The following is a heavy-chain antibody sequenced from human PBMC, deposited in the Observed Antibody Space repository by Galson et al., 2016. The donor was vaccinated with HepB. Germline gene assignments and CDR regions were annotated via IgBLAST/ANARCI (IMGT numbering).Heavy chain of an antibody. Sequence: SETLSLTCAVSGGSFFGYYWSWIRQPPGKGLEWIGEIHPGGDTNYNPSLKSRVTISVDASKNQSSLKLSSMTAADTAVYYCTRERWPADYWGQGTLVAVSS. CDR1: GGSFFGYY. V-gene: IGHV4-34*01. CDR3: TRERWPADY. CDR2: IHPGGDT. D-gene: IGHD6-13*01. J-gene: IGHJ4*02.